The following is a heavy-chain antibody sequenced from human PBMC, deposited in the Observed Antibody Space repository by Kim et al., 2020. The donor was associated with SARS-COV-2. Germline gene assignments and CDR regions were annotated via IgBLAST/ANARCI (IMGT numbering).Heavy chain of an antibody. CDR1: GGSFSGYY. D-gene: IGHD3-16*01. J-gene: IGHJ4*02. CDR2: INHSRST. V-gene: IGHV4-34*01. Sequence: SETLSLTCAVYGGSFSGYYWSWIRQPPGKGLEWIGEINHSRSTNYNPSLKSRVTISVDTSKNQFSLKLSSVTAADTAVYYCARAPGWGFDYWGQGTLVTV. CDR3: ARAPGWGFDY.